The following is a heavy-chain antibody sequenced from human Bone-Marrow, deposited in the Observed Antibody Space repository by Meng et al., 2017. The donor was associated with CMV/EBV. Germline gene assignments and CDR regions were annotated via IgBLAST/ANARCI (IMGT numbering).Heavy chain of an antibody. CDR3: ASYDFGGYYFDY. Sequence: SCAASGFTFSSYSMNWVHQAPGKGLEWVSSISSSSSYIYYADSVKGRFTISRDNAKNSLYLQMNSLRAEDTAVYYCASYDFGGYYFDYWGQGTLVTVSS. CDR1: GFTFSSYS. V-gene: IGHV3-21*01. J-gene: IGHJ4*02. D-gene: IGHD3-3*01. CDR2: ISSSSSYI.